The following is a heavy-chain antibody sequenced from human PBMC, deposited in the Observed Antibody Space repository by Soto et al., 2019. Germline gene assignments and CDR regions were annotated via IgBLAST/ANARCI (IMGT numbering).Heavy chain of an antibody. J-gene: IGHJ4*02. V-gene: IGHV1-18*01. CDR2: ISAYNGDT. D-gene: IGHD3-9*01. Sequence: HVQLVQSEAEVRKPGASVKVSCKASGYTFSTHVISWVRQAPGQGLQWMGWISAYNGDTNYAQKFQGRLTVTTDTSTSTAYMELENLRSDDTAVYYCAKAVDDILTAYPYSFDYWGQGTLVTVSS. CDR1: GYTFSTHV. CDR3: AKAVDDILTAYPYSFDY.